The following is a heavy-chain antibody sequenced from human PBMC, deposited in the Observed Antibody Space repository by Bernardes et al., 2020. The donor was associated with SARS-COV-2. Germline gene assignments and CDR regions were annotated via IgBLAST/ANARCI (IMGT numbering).Heavy chain of an antibody. V-gene: IGHV3-48*03. CDR1: GFTFSSYE. CDR3: ARTSSDYDSTYYYYYYMDV. CDR2: ISSSGSTI. D-gene: IGHD3-16*01. Sequence: GGSLRPSCAASGFTFSSYEMNWVRQAPGKGLEWVSYISSSGSTIYYADSVKGRFTISRDNAKNSLYLQMNSLRAEDTAVYFCARTSSDYDSTYYYYYYMDVWGKGTTVTVSS. J-gene: IGHJ6*03.